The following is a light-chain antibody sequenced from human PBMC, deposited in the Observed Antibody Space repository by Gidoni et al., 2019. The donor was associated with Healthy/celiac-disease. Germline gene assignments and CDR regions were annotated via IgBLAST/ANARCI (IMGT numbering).Light chain of an antibody. CDR1: QSVSSSY. CDR2: GAS. CDR3: QQYGSSPPYT. V-gene: IGKV3-20*01. Sequence: EIVLTPSPGTLSLSPGERATLSCRASQSVSSSYLAWYQQKPGQAPRLLIYGASSRATGIPDRFRGSGSGKDFTLTISRLEPEDFAVYYCQQYGSSPPYTFGQGTKLEIK. J-gene: IGKJ2*01.